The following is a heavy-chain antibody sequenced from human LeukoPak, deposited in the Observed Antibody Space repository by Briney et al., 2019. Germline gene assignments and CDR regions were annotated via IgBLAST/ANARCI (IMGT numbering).Heavy chain of an antibody. CDR3: VKGGGSVWNLFDY. CDR1: GFTFSSYS. J-gene: IGHJ4*02. Sequence: GGSLRLSCSASGFTFSSYSMHWVRQAPGKGLEYVSAISSNGGSTYYADSVKGRFTISRDNSKNTLYLQMSSLRAEDTAVYYCVKGGGSVWNLFDYWGQGTLVTVSS. CDR2: ISSNGGST. V-gene: IGHV3-64D*06. D-gene: IGHD6-19*01.